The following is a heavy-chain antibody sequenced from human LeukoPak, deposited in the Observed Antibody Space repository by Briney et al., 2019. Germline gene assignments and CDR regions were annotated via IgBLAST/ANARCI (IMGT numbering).Heavy chain of an antibody. CDR2: ISGSGGST. CDR3: AKTANYYDSSGYGGFDY. J-gene: IGHJ4*02. V-gene: IGHV3-23*01. D-gene: IGHD3-22*01. Sequence: SGGSLRLSCAASGFTFSSYAMSWVRQAPGKGLEWVSAISGSGGSTYYADSVKGRFTISRDNSKNTLYPQMNSLRAGDTAVYYCAKTANYYDSSGYGGFDYWGQGTLVTVSS. CDR1: GFTFSSYA.